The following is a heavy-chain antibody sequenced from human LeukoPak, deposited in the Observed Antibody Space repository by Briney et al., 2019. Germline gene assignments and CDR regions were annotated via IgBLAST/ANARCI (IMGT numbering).Heavy chain of an antibody. Sequence: SETLSLTCAVYGGSFSGYYWGWIRQPPGKGLEWIGNIYHSGSTYYNPSLKSRVTISVDTSKNQFSLKLSSVTAADTAVYYCASLKEYYFYMDVWGKGTTVTVSS. CDR2: IYHSGST. V-gene: IGHV4-34*01. J-gene: IGHJ6*03. CDR1: GGSFSGYY. CDR3: ASLKEYYFYMDV.